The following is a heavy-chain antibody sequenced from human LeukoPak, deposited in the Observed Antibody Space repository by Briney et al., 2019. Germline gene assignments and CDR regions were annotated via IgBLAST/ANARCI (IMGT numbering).Heavy chain of an antibody. D-gene: IGHD1-26*01. Sequence: GGSLRLFCAASGFTFNSYAMAWVRQAPEKGLEWVSSIIDSGISTYYADSVKGRFTISRDNSKNTLYLQMNSLRAEDTAVYYCAKGSRGNYDYWGQGTLVTVSS. CDR1: GFTFNSYA. V-gene: IGHV3-23*01. CDR3: AKGSRGNYDY. CDR2: IIDSGIST. J-gene: IGHJ4*02.